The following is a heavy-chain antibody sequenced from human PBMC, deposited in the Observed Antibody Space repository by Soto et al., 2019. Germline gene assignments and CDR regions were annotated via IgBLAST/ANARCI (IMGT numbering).Heavy chain of an antibody. D-gene: IGHD1-26*01. V-gene: IGHV3-23*01. CDR1: GYTFSSYA. CDR2: ISGSGGST. J-gene: IGHJ4*02. Sequence: EVQLLESGGGLVQPGGSLRLSCAASGYTFSSYAMRWVRQAPGKGLEWVSAISGSGGSTYYADSVKGRFTISRDNSKNTLYLQMNSLRAEDTAVYYCARRGSGSYYDYWGQGTLVTVSS. CDR3: ARRGSGSYYDY.